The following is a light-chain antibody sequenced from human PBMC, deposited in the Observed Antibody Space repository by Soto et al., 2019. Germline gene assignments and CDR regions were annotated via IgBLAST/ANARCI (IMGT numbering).Light chain of an antibody. J-gene: IGKJ4*01. CDR3: QPYNNWPLT. CDR2: AAS. V-gene: IGKV3D-15*01. Sequence: EIVLTQSPCTLSLSPGERATLSCWASETVATNLAWYQQKPGQAPRLLIYAASSRATGIPDRFSGSGSGTDFTLTINSLQSEDFAIYYCQPYNNWPLTFGGGTKVDIK. CDR1: ETVATN.